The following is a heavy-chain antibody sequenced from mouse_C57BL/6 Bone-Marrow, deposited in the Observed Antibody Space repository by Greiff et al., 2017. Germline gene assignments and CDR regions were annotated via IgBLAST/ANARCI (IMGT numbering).Heavy chain of an antibody. CDR1: GYTFTSYW. D-gene: IGHD1-1*01. V-gene: IGHV1-50*01. CDR2: IDPSDSYT. J-gene: IGHJ2*01. Sequence: QVQLQQPGAELVKPGASVKLSCKASGYTFTSYWMQWVKQRPGQGLEWIGEIDPSDSYTNYNQKFKGKATLTVDTSSSTAYMQLSSLTSEDSAVYYGARDGSSSRYYFDYWGQGITLTVSS. CDR3: ARDGSSSRYYFDY.